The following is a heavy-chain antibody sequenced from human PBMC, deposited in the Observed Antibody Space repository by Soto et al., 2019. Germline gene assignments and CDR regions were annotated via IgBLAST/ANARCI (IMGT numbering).Heavy chain of an antibody. CDR1: DSFIIGSHR. CDR2: IYHSGST. J-gene: IGHJ4*02. V-gene: IGHV4-4*02. D-gene: IGHD2-2*01. Sequence: SDTLPQTCAVADSFIIGSHRMSRDRQPPGKGLEWIGEIYHSGSTNYNPSLKSRVTISVDKSKNQFSLKLSSVTAADTAVYYCARAVLPATAPFDSWCQGTLVTVSA. CDR3: ARAVLPATAPFDS.